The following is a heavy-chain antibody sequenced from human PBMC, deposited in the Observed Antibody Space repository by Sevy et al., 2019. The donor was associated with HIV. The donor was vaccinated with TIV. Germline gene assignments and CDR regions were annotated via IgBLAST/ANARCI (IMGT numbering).Heavy chain of an antibody. CDR3: AREGCTKPHDY. Sequence: SGSLRLSCAASGFTFNKYSMSWVRQPPGKGLERVATLSFGCGEINYADSVKGRFTVSRVNSKNSFYLQMNNLRAEDTALHYCAREGCTKPHDYWGQGTLVSVSS. CDR1: GFTFNKYS. D-gene: IGHD2-8*01. CDR2: LSFGCGEI. J-gene: IGHJ4*02. V-gene: IGHV3-23*01.